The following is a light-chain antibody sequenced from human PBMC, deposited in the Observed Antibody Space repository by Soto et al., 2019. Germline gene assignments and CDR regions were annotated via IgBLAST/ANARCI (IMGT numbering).Light chain of an antibody. V-gene: IGLV4-69*01. J-gene: IGLJ3*02. Sequence: QLVLTQSPSASASLGASVKLTCTLSSGHSSYAIAWHQQQPEKGPRYLMNVNSDGSHSKGDGIPDRFSGSSSGAERYLTISTHQSEDEADYYCQTWGTGIRVFGGGTKLTVL. CDR2: VNSDGSH. CDR3: QTWGTGIRV. CDR1: SGHSSYA.